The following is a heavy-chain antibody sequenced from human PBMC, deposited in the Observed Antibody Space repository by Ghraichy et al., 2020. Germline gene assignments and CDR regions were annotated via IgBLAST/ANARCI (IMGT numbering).Heavy chain of an antibody. CDR2: ISGSGDTT. Sequence: GESLNISCAASGFAFGRYGMSWVRQAPGKGLEWVSSISGSGDTTYYADSVKGRVSISRDNSANMLYLQMKSLSAQDTALYYCAKHDDTIGYYYLGDYWGQGTPVTVSS. CDR3: AKHDDTIGYYYLGDY. CDR1: GFAFGRYG. D-gene: IGHD3-22*01. J-gene: IGHJ4*02. V-gene: IGHV3-23*01.